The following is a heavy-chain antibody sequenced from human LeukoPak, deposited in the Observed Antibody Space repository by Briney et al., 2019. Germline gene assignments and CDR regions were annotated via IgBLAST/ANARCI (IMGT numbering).Heavy chain of an antibody. J-gene: IGHJ4*02. V-gene: IGHV3-48*01. CDR1: GFTFSTYS. CDR3: AKDLNGDYAY. D-gene: IGHD4-17*01. Sequence: GGSLRLSCAASGFTFSTYSMNWVRQAPGKGLEWVSYISSSSSTIYYADSVKGRFTISRDNAKNSLYLQMNSLRAEDTAVYYCAKDLNGDYAYWGQGTLVTVSS. CDR2: ISSSSSTI.